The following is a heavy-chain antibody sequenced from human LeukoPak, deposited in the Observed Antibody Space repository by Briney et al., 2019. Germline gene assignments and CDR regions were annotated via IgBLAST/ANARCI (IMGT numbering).Heavy chain of an antibody. V-gene: IGHV1-46*01. CDR3: ATAGIAAAGTDYYYYMDV. CDR2: INPSGGST. CDR1: GYTFTSYY. Sequence: ASVKVSCKASGYTFTSYYMHWVRQAPGQGLEWMGIINPSGGSTSYAQKFQGRVTMTEDTSTDTAYMELSSLRSEDTAVYYCATAGIAAAGTDYYYYMDVWGKGTTVTVSS. J-gene: IGHJ6*03. D-gene: IGHD6-13*01.